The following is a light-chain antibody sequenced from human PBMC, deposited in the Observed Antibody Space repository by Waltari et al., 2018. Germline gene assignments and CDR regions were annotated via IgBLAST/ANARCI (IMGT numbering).Light chain of an antibody. Sequence: SSELTQPPSVSVSPGHTARITCSGDALAQQHSYWYQQKSGQAPVLVIYKDSKRPSGIPERFSGSSSGTTVMLTISGVQTEDEADYYCQSSDTLTSWVFGGGTKLTVL. V-gene: IGLV3-25*03. CDR1: ALAQQH. CDR3: QSSDTLTSWV. CDR2: KDS. J-gene: IGLJ3*02.